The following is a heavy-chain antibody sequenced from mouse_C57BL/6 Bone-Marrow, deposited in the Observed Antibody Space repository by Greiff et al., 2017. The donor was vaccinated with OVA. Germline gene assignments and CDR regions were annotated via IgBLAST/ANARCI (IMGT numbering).Heavy chain of an antibody. D-gene: IGHD1-1*01. CDR2: IGPGSGST. J-gene: IGHJ4*01. V-gene: IGHV1-77*01. Sequence: VQLQQSGAELVKPGASVKISCKASGYTFTDYYINWVKQRPGQGLEWIGKIGPGSGSTYYNEKFKGKATLTADKSSSTAYMQLSSLTSEDSAVYFCAREGDIYYYGSSYERAMDYWGQGTSVTVSS. CDR3: AREGDIYYYGSSYERAMDY. CDR1: GYTFTDYY.